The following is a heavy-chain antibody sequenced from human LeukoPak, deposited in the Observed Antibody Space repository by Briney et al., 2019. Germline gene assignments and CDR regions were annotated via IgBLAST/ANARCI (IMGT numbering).Heavy chain of an antibody. D-gene: IGHD6-13*01. J-gene: IGHJ4*02. CDR1: GGSFSGYY. V-gene: IGHV4-34*01. CDR3: ARDRKLAAAGTSGY. Sequence: SETLSLTCAVYGGSFSGYYWSWIRQPPGKGLEWIGEINHSGSTNYNPSLKSRVTISVDTSKNQFSLKLSSVTAADTAVYYCARDRKLAAAGTSGYWGQGTLVTVSS. CDR2: INHSGST.